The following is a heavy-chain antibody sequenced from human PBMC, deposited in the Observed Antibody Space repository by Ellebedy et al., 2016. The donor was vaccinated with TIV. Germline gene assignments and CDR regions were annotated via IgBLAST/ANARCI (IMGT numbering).Heavy chain of an antibody. Sequence: GGSLRLSCAASGFTFSNYNMNWVRQAPGKGLEWVASISSSSTYIYDADSVKGRFTISRDNAKNSLYLQMNSLRAKDTAVYYCARNPQGVPFDYWGQGTLVTVSS. D-gene: IGHD2-8*01. CDR3: ARNPQGVPFDY. CDR1: GFTFSNYN. V-gene: IGHV3-21*01. J-gene: IGHJ4*02. CDR2: ISSSSTYI.